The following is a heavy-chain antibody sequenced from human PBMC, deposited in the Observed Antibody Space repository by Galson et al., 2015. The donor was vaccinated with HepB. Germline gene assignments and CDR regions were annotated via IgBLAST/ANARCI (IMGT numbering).Heavy chain of an antibody. CDR1: GGTFSSYA. D-gene: IGHD4-23*01. CDR2: IIPIFGTA. J-gene: IGHJ2*01. V-gene: IGHV1-69*13. Sequence: SVKVSCKASGGTFSSYAISWVRQAPGRGLEWMGGIIPIFGTANYAQKFQGRVTITADESTSTAYMELSSLRSEDTAVYYCARDLYGGNSNYWYFDLWGRGTLVTVSS. CDR3: ARDLYGGNSNYWYFDL.